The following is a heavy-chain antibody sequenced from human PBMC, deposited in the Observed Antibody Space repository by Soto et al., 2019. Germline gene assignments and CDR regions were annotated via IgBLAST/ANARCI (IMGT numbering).Heavy chain of an antibody. CDR2: ISYDGSNK. CDR3: ARQGSSGWYYYYYGMDG. J-gene: IGHJ6*02. Sequence: GWSMRISFAASGFTFSIYAMHWVRQAPGKGLEWVAVISYDGSNKYYADPVKGRFTISRDNSKNTLYLQMNSLRAEDTAVYYWARQGSSGWYYYYYGMDGWGQGPTVTVS. D-gene: IGHD6-19*01. V-gene: IGHV3-30-3*01. CDR1: GFTFSIYA.